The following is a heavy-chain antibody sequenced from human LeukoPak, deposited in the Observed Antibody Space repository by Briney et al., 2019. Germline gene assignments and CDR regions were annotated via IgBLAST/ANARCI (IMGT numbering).Heavy chain of an antibody. CDR3: AKKLELLWFGELLSGYQGADY. Sequence: LPGGSLRLSCAASGFTFSSYAMSWVRQAPGKGLEWVSAISGSGGSTYYADSVKGRFTISRDNSKNTLYLQMNSLRAEDTAVYYCAKKLELLWFGELLSGYQGADYWGQGSLVIVSS. CDR2: ISGSGGST. J-gene: IGHJ4*02. CDR1: GFTFSSYA. V-gene: IGHV3-23*01. D-gene: IGHD3-10*01.